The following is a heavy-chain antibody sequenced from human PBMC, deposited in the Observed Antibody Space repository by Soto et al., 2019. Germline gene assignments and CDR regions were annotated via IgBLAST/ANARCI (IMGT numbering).Heavy chain of an antibody. CDR2: IYHSGST. CDR3: AREGVGATAFDI. J-gene: IGHJ3*02. Sequence: SETLSLTCTVSGYSISSGYYWGWIRQPPGKGLEWIGSIYHSGSTYYNPSLKSRFTISVDTSKNQFSLKLSSVTAADTAVYYCAREGVGATAFDIWGQGTMVTVSS. CDR1: GYSISSGYY. V-gene: IGHV4-38-2*02. D-gene: IGHD1-26*01.